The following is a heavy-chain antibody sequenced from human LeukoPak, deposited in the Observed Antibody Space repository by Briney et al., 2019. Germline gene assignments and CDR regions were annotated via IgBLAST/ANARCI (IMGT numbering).Heavy chain of an antibody. J-gene: IGHJ4*02. D-gene: IGHD3-22*01. CDR2: IIPILGIA. V-gene: IGHV1-69*04. CDR3: ATVPLNYYDSSGYTI. CDR1: GGTFSSYA. Sequence: GASVKVSCKASGGTFSSYAISWVRQAPGQGLEWMGRIIPILGIANYAQKFQGRVTITADKSTSTAYMELSSLRSEDTAVYYCATVPLNYYDSSGYTIWGQGTLVTVSS.